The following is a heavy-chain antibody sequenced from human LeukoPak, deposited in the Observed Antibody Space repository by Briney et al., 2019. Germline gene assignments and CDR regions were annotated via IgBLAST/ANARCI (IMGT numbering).Heavy chain of an antibody. J-gene: IGHJ6*03. V-gene: IGHV1-2*02. CDR3: ARDGEGYMDV. CDR1: GYTFTGYY. Sequence: ASVRVSCKASGYTFTGYYMHWVRQAPGQGLEWMGWINPNSGGTKYAQKFPGSVTMTRDTSISTAYMELSRLRSDDTAVYYCARDGEGYMDVWGKGTTVTVSS. CDR2: INPNSGGT. D-gene: IGHD3-10*01.